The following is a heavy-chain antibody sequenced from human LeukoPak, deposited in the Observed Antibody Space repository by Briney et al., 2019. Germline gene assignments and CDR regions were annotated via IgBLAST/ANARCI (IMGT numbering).Heavy chain of an antibody. D-gene: IGHD2-21*01. Sequence: GGSLRLSCAASGFTFSSCGMHGGRDAPGKGLWWVAVIWYDGSKKFYADSVKGRFTISRDNAKNSLYLQMNSLRAEDTAVYYCARGPKSGECYRPSCDAFDIWGQGTMVTVSS. CDR2: IWYDGSKK. J-gene: IGHJ3*02. CDR3: ARGPKSGECYRPSCDAFDI. CDR1: GFTFSSCG. V-gene: IGHV3-33*01.